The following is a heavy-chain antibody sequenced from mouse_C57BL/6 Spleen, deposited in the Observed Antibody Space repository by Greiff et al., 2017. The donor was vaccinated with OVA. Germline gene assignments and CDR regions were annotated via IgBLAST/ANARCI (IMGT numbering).Heavy chain of an antibody. J-gene: IGHJ4*01. CDR1: GYTFTSYD. CDR2: IYPRDGST. CDR3: ARRGIYYGSSLYAMDY. D-gene: IGHD1-1*01. V-gene: IGHV1-85*01. Sequence: QVQLQQSGPELVKPGASVKLSCKASGYTFTSYDINWVKQRPGQGLEWIGWIYPRDGSTKYNEKFKGKATLTVDTSSSTAYMELHSLTSEDSAVYFGARRGIYYGSSLYAMDYWGQGTSVTVSS.